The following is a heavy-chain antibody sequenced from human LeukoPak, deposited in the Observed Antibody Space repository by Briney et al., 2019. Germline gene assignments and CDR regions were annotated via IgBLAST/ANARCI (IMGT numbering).Heavy chain of an antibody. CDR2: INPNSGGT. J-gene: IGHJ3*02. Sequence: ASVKVSCKASGYTFSNYYIHWVRQAPGQGLEWMGWINPNSGGTNYAQKFQGWVTMTRDTSISTAYMELSRLRSDDTAVYYCARQGIAVAAGAFDIWGQGTMVTVSS. CDR1: GYTFSNYY. CDR3: ARQGIAVAAGAFDI. V-gene: IGHV1-2*04. D-gene: IGHD6-19*01.